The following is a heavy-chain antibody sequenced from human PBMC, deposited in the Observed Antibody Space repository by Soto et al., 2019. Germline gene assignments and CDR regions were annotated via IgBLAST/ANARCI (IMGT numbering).Heavy chain of an antibody. D-gene: IGHD1-26*01. CDR1: GGTFSSYA. Sequence: SVKVSCKASGGTFSSYAISWVRQAPGQGLEWMGGIIPIFGTANYAQKFQVRVTITADESTSTAYMELSSLRSEVTAVYYCARRIFRGSYFFYFAYRGQGTLVTVSS. CDR3: ARRIFRGSYFFYFAY. CDR2: IIPIFGTA. V-gene: IGHV1-69*13. J-gene: IGHJ4*02.